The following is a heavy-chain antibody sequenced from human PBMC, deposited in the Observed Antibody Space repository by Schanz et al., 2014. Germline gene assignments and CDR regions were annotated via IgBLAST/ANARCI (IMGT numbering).Heavy chain of an antibody. D-gene: IGHD1-26*01. CDR2: LNFDETYT. J-gene: IGHJ4*02. Sequence: EVQLVESGGGLVKPGGSLRLSCEASGFTFSRYWMHWVRQAPGKGLEWVSRLNFDETYTSYADSVKGRFTISRDNAKNTVYLHLNSLRAEDTAVYYCAREVGGSFGQHYWGQGALVTVSS. V-gene: IGHV3-74*01. CDR1: GFTFSRYW. CDR3: AREVGGSFGQHY.